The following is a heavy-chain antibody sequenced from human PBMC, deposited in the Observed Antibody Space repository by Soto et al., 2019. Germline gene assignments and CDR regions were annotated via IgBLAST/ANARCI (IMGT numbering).Heavy chain of an antibody. CDR2: IYYSGST. D-gene: IGHD3-3*01. CDR1: GGSISSYY. J-gene: IGHJ6*02. V-gene: IGHV4-59*01. CDR3: ARDLRVTIFGVANLYYYYYGMDV. Sequence: SETLSLTCTVSGGSISSYYWSWIRQPPGKGLEWIGYIYYSGSTNYNPSLKSRVTISVDTSKNQFSLNLSSVTAADTAVYYCARDLRVTIFGVANLYYYYYGMDVWGQGTTVTVSS.